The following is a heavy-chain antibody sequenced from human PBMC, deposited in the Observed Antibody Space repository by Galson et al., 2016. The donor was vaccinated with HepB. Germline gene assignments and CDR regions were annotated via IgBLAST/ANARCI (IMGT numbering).Heavy chain of an antibody. CDR3: ATLRGYAYGFDN. J-gene: IGHJ4*02. V-gene: IGHV4-59*03. CDR1: AVSMSSYY. D-gene: IGHD3-16*01. CDR2: IYSTGSA. Sequence: SETLSLTCTVSAVSMSSYYWTWIRQPPGKGLEWIGHIYSTGSATYNPSLKNRFTILVDTSRNEFYLRVTSVTAADTAVYCATLRGYAYGFDNWGQGTLVTVSS.